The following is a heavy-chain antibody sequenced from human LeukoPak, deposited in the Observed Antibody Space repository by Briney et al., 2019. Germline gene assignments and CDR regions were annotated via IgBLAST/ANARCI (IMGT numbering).Heavy chain of an antibody. D-gene: IGHD4-11*01. V-gene: IGHV4-59*01. Sequence: PSETLSLTCTVSGGSISSYYWSWIRQPPGKGLEWIGYIYYSGSTNYNPSLKSRVTISVDTSKNQFSLKLSSVTAADTAVYYCARDANAETVGLHVYAFDIWGQGTMVTVSS. J-gene: IGHJ3*02. CDR2: IYYSGST. CDR1: GGSISSYY. CDR3: ARDANAETVGLHVYAFDI.